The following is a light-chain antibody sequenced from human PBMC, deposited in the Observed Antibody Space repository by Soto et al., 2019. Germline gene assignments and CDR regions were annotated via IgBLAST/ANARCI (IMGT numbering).Light chain of an antibody. V-gene: IGKV3-15*01. CDR1: QSVSNN. Sequence: IVLTQSPGTLSLSPGERATLSCRASQSVSNNYLAWYQQKPGQAPRLLIHGASTRATGIPARFSGSGSGTEFTLTISSLQSGDSAVYYCQQYNIWPPMTFGQGTRLEIK. CDR2: GAS. J-gene: IGKJ5*01. CDR3: QQYNIWPPMT.